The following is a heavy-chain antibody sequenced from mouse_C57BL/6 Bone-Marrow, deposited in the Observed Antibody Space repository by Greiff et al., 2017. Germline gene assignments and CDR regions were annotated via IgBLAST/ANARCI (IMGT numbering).Heavy chain of an antibody. CDR1: GYTFTSYG. V-gene: IGHV1-81*01. D-gene: IGHD2-2*01. CDR3: ARGDYYGYDGDAAYWYVDV. CDR2: IYPRSGNT. Sequence: VQLQQSGAELARPGASVKLSCKASGYTFTSYGISWVKQRTGQGLEWIGEIYPRSGNTYYNEKFKGQDTLTADKSSSTAYMELRRLTSEDSAVYVCARGDYYGYDGDAAYWYVDVWGTGTTVTVSS. J-gene: IGHJ1*03.